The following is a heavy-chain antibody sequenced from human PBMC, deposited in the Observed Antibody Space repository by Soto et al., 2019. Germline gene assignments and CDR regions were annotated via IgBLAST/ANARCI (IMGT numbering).Heavy chain of an antibody. V-gene: IGHV3-23*04. CDR2: VTGGGGDT. D-gene: IGHD6-13*01. Sequence: EAQLVESGGGWVQPGGSLRLSCAASGFTFSDYAMSWVRQAPGKGLEWFSAVTGGGGDTYYADSVKGRFTISRDNSDSTLYLQMNSLRAEDTAIYYCAKGSAGSSPYYFDYWGQGTLVTVSS. CDR3: AKGSAGSSPYYFDY. CDR1: GFTFSDYA. J-gene: IGHJ4*02.